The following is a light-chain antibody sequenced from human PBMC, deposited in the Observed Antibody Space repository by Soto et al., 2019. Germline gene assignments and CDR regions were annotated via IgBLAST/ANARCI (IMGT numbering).Light chain of an antibody. V-gene: IGLV1-40*01. CDR3: QSYDNMMSRYNYV. Sequence: QSALTQPPSVSGAPGQTVTISCTGSNSNIGSGYDVHWYQQRPGGAPKLLIFGNSNRPSGVADRFSGSKSDTSASLAITGLQAEDEADYYCQSYDNMMSRYNYVFGTGTKLTVL. J-gene: IGLJ1*01. CDR1: NSNIGSGYD. CDR2: GNS.